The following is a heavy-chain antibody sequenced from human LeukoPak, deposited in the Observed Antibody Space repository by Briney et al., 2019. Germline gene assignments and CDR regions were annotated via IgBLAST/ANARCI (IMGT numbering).Heavy chain of an antibody. CDR1: GYTFTSYG. Sequence: ASVKVSCKASGYTFTSYGISRVRQAPGQGLEWMGWINPDSGGTNYAQKFQGRVTMTRDTSISTAYMGLSRLRSDDTAVYYCARDSYYYDSSAQRGWFDPWGQGTLVTVSS. CDR3: ARDSYYYDSSAQRGWFDP. J-gene: IGHJ5*02. D-gene: IGHD3-22*01. V-gene: IGHV1-2*02. CDR2: INPDSGGT.